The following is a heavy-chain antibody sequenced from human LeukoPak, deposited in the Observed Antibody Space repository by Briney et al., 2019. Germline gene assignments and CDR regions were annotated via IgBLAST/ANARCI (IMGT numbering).Heavy chain of an antibody. CDR1: GFTVSSNH. Sequence: GGSLRLSCAASGFTVSSNHMSWVRQAPGKGLEWVSVIYSGGSTYYADSVKGRFTISRDNSKNTLYLQMNSLRAEDTAVYYCARDLGSGSPYGMDVWGQGTTVTVSS. V-gene: IGHV3-53*01. D-gene: IGHD3-10*01. CDR3: ARDLGSGSPYGMDV. J-gene: IGHJ6*02. CDR2: IYSGGST.